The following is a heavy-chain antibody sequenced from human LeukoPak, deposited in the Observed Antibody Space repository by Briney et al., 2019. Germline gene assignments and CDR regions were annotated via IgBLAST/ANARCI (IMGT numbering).Heavy chain of an antibody. CDR1: GFTFSSYE. D-gene: IGHD1-14*01. V-gene: IGHV3-48*03. CDR3: ARDRFLRRPEPADY. J-gene: IGHJ4*02. Sequence: HAGGSLRLSCAASGFTFSSYEMNWVRQAPGKGLEWVSYISSSGSTIYYADSVKGRFTISRDNAKNSLYLQMNSLRAEDTALYYCARDRFLRRPEPADYWGQGTLVTVSS. CDR2: ISSSGSTI.